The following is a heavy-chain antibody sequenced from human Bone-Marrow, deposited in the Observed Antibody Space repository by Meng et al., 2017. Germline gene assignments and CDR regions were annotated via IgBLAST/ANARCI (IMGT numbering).Heavy chain of an antibody. D-gene: IGHD4-11*01. CDR3: AKETNAFDI. V-gene: IGHV3-48*04. CDR2: ITSSGSTI. J-gene: IGHJ3*02. CDR1: GLTFSSYS. Sequence: GGSLRLSCAASGLTFSSYSMNWVRQAPGKGLEWVSCITSSGSTIYYADSVKGRFTISRDNAKNSLSLQMNSLRAEDTAVYYCAKETNAFDIWGQGVMVTVSS.